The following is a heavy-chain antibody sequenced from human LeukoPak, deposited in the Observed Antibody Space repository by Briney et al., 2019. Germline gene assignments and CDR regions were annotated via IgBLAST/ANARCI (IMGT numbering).Heavy chain of an antibody. CDR1: GFIFSTYG. Sequence: GGSLRLSCAVSGFIFSTYGVHWVRQAPGKGLEWVAIIWYDGSNAYYADSVKGRFTISRDNSRNTLYLQMNSLRAEDTAVYYCARSTDYWGQGTLVTASS. CDR2: IWYDGSNA. V-gene: IGHV3-33*01. J-gene: IGHJ4*02. CDR3: ARSTDY.